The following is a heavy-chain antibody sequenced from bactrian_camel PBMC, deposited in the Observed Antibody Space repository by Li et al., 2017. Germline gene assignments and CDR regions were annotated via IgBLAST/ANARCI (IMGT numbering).Heavy chain of an antibody. V-gene: IGHV3S53*01. D-gene: IGHD6*01. CDR1: GRTASLSW. Sequence: HVQLVESGGGSVQDGGSLRLSCVASGRTASLSWMGWFRQAPGKEREGIATIDTDGTTSYADSVKGRFTISKDNAKNTLYLQMNSLKPEDTAMYYCAADRRSWLPLTLDTRRYAYWGQGTQVTVS. CDR3: AADRRSWLPLTLDTRRYAY. J-gene: IGHJ4*01. CDR2: IDTDGTT.